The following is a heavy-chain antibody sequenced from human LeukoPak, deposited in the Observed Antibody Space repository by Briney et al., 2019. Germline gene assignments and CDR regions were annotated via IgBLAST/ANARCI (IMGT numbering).Heavy chain of an antibody. CDR3: ARAASQSRVVWFDP. Sequence: SETLSLTCAVYGGSFSGYYWSWLRQPPGKGLEWIGEINHSGSTNYNPSLKSRVTISVDTSKNQFSLKLSSVTAADTAVYYCARAASQSRVVWFDPWGQGTLVTVSS. CDR1: GGSFSGYY. D-gene: IGHD3-3*01. J-gene: IGHJ5*02. CDR2: INHSGST. V-gene: IGHV4-34*01.